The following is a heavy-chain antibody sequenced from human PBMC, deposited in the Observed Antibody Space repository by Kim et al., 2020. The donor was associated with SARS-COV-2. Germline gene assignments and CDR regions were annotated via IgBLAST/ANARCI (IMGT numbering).Heavy chain of an antibody. CDR3: VKYGRNYGAVH. J-gene: IGHJ4*02. D-gene: IGHD1-7*01. CDR2: TTLHGYGS. Sequence: GGSLRLSCSGSGFTFSDYALHFFRRSPFPFLHYFSSTTLHGYGSFYADSVEGRFTISRDNSKNTLYLQMNSLRVEDTSVYYCVKYGRNYGAVHWGQGTLVIVSS. V-gene: IGHV3-64D*06. CDR1: GFTFSDYA.